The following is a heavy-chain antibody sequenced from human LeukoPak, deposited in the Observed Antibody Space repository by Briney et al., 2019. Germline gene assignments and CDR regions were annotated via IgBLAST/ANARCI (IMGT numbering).Heavy chain of an antibody. CDR3: ARAHVLRYFDWLSPEGHWFDP. CDR1: GGSFSGYY. J-gene: IGHJ5*02. CDR2: INHSGST. D-gene: IGHD3-9*01. Sequence: SETLSLTCAVYGGSFSGYYWSWLRQPPGKGLEWMGEINHSGSTNYNPPLQSRVTMSVDTSKNQFSLKLSSVTAADTAVYYCARAHVLRYFDWLSPEGHWFDPWGQGTLVTVSS. V-gene: IGHV4-34*01.